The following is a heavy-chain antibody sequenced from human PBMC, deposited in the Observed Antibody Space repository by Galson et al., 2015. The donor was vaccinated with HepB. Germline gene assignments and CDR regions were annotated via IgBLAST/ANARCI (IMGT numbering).Heavy chain of an antibody. Sequence: SLRLSCAASGFTFSNSWMHWVRQAPGKGLVWVSRINGDGSSTDYVASVKGRVTISRYNAKNTLYLQMNSLRAEDTAVYYCARAIGYSYGYAYWGQGTLVTVSS. CDR2: INGDGSST. J-gene: IGHJ4*02. CDR1: GFTFSNSW. V-gene: IGHV3-74*01. CDR3: ARAIGYSYGYAY. D-gene: IGHD5-18*01.